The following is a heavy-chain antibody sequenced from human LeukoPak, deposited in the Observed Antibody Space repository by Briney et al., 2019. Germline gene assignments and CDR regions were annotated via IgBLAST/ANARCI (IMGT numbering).Heavy chain of an antibody. D-gene: IGHD3-10*01. J-gene: IGHJ5*02. Sequence: GGSLRLSCAASGFTFSKYAMTWVGQAPGKGLEWVANIKQDGSEKYYVDSAKGRFTISRDNAKNSLYLQMNSLRAEDTAVYYCARDPNYYGSGGMFDPWGQGTLVTVSS. CDR2: IKQDGSEK. V-gene: IGHV3-7*01. CDR1: GFTFSKYA. CDR3: ARDPNYYGSGGMFDP.